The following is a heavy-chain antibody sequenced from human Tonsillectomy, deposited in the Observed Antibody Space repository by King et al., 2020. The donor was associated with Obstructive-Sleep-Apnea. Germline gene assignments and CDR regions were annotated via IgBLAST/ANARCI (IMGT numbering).Heavy chain of an antibody. Sequence: QLVQSGAEVKKPGASVKVSCKASGYPFTFYGLSWVRQAPGQGLEWMGWISADTGNTYYAPTLKGRLTLSTDASTSTAYLELRSLRSDDTAVYYCARCHGALGAFWGQGALVTVSS. CDR2: ISADTGNT. D-gene: IGHD3-16*01. J-gene: IGHJ1*01. CDR1: GYPFTFYG. CDR3: ARCHGALGAF. V-gene: IGHV1-18*04.